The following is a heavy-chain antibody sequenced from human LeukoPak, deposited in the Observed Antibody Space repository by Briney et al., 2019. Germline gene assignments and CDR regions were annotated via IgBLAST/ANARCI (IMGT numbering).Heavy chain of an antibody. CDR2: VYHSGGA. J-gene: IGHJ4*01. V-gene: IGHV4/OR15-8*01. CDR3: AYNRNFALDN. D-gene: IGHD1-14*01. CDR1: GASIASHSW. Sequence: KTSETLSLTCAVSGASIASHSWWSWVRQPPGQGLEWIGEVYHSGGANYKPSLKSRVTISVDTSRNHFSLKLTSVTAADTAVYFCAYNRNFALDNWGQGTLVTVSS.